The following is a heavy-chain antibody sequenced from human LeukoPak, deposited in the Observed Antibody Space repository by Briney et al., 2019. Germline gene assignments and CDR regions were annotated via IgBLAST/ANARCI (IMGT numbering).Heavy chain of an antibody. CDR3: ARARIAVAGNAFDI. D-gene: IGHD6-19*01. Sequence: PSGTLSLTCAVSGGSISSSNWWSWVRQPPGKRLEWIGEIYHSGSTNYNPSLKSRVTISVDKSKNQFSLKLGSVTAADTAVYYCARARIAVAGNAFDIWGQGTMVTVSS. CDR1: GGSISSSNW. V-gene: IGHV4-4*02. J-gene: IGHJ3*02. CDR2: IYHSGST.